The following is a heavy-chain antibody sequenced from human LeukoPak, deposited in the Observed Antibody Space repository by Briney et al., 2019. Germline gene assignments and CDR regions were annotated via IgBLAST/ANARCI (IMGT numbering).Heavy chain of an antibody. CDR2: IKSKTDGGTT. Sequence: GGSLRLSCAASGFTFSNAWMSWVRQAPGKGLEGVGRIKSKTDGGTTDYAAPVKGRFTISRDDSKNTLYLQMNSLKTEDTAVYYCTAKTKYYDFWSGYSGDDAFDIWGQGTMVTVSS. CDR1: GFTFSNAW. J-gene: IGHJ3*02. CDR3: TAKTKYYDFWSGYSGDDAFDI. V-gene: IGHV3-15*01. D-gene: IGHD3-3*01.